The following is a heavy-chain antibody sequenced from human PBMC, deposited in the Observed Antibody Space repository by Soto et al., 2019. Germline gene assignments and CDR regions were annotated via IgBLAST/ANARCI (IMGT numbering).Heavy chain of an antibody. CDR3: ARALLGYCSSTSCFRSDLGDY. CDR1: GFTFSSYW. CDR2: IKQDGSEK. D-gene: IGHD2-2*01. V-gene: IGHV3-7*04. J-gene: IGHJ4*02. Sequence: GVSLRLSCAASGFTFSSYWMSWVRQAPGKGLEWVANIKQDGSEKYYVDSVKGRFTISRDNAKNSLYLQMNSLRAEDTAVYYCARALLGYCSSTSCFRSDLGDYWGQGTLVTVSS.